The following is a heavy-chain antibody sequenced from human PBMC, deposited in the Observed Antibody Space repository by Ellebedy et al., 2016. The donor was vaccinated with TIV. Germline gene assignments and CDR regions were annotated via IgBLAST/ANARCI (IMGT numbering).Heavy chain of an antibody. V-gene: IGHV3-21*01. CDR3: ATSRARVY. J-gene: IGHJ4*02. Sequence: PGGSLRLSCAASGSTFTNYHMHWVRQTPGKGLEWVSSISSSGSYLYYADSVKGRFTIPRDNAKNSLYLQMNSLNVDDTAVYYCATSRARVYWGQGTLVTVSS. CDR1: GSTFTNYH. CDR2: ISSSGSYL.